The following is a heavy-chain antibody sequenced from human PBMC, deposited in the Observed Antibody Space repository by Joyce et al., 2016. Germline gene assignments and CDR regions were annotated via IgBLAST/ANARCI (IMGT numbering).Heavy chain of an antibody. V-gene: IGHV3-49*03. CDR2: IRSKTFGGTT. Sequence: EVQVVDSGGGLVQPGRSLRLSCTASGFTFGDYGMSWFRQAPGKGLGWVGCIRSKTFGGTTEYAASVKGRFTISRDASKSIAYLQMSSLKTEDTAVYYCTRAGGWYLDYWGQGTLVTVSS. J-gene: IGHJ4*02. CDR1: GFTFGDYG. CDR3: TRAGGWYLDY. D-gene: IGHD6-19*01.